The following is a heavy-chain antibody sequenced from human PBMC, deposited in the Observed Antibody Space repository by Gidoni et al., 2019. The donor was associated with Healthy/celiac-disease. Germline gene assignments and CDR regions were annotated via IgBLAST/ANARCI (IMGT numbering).Heavy chain of an antibody. D-gene: IGHD6-6*01. CDR2: IGGSGGGT. J-gene: IGHJ4*02. CDR3: AKDRQLAAPDHYFDY. CDR1: GFTFSSYA. V-gene: IGHV3-23*01. Sequence: EVQLLESGGGLVQPGGSLRLSCAASGFTFSSYAMSWVRQAPGKGLWWVSAIGGSGGGTDYADSVKGRFTISRDNSKNTLYLQMNSLRAEDTAVYYCAKDRQLAAPDHYFDYWGQGTLVTVSS.